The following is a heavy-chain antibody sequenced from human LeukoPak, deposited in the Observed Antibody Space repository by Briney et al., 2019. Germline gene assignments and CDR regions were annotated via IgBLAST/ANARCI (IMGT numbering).Heavy chain of an antibody. Sequence: GGYLRLSCAASGYTFSTYGMSWVRKAPGKGLKWVSGISGSGRSTYYADSVKGRFNSSRDNSKSKLYLQMNSLRADDTAVYYCGKATGTLGNWRQGTLVTVSS. V-gene: IGHV3-23*01. J-gene: IGHJ4*02. CDR2: ISGSGRST. CDR1: GYTFSTYG. CDR3: GKATGTLGN. D-gene: IGHD1-1*01.